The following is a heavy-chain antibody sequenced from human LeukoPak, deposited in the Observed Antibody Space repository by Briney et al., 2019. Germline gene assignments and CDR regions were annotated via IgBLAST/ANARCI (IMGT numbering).Heavy chain of an antibody. CDR1: GYTFTGYY. J-gene: IGHJ5*02. CDR3: ARGTLSIRFLEWLQAYNWFDP. V-gene: IGHV1-2*02. CDR2: INPNSGGT. Sequence: ASVKVSCKASGYTFTGYYMHWVRQAPGQGLEWMGWINPNSGGTNYAQKFQGRVTMTRDTSISTASMELSRLRSDDTAVYYCARGTLSIRFLEWLQAYNWFDPWGQGTLVTVSS. D-gene: IGHD3-3*01.